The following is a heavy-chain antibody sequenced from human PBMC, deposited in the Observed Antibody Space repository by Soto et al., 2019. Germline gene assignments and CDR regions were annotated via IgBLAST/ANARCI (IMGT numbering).Heavy chain of an antibody. D-gene: IGHD3-3*01. CDR2: ISSSGSTI. Sequence: QVPLVESGGGLVKPGGSLRLSCAASGFTFSDYYMSWIRQAPGKGLEWVSYISSSGSTIYYADSVKGRFTISRDNAKNSLYLQMNSLRAEDTAVYYCTRGSAYDFWSVYYYYGMDVWGQGTTATVSS. V-gene: IGHV3-11*01. CDR1: GFTFSDYY. CDR3: TRGSAYDFWSVYYYYGMDV. J-gene: IGHJ6*02.